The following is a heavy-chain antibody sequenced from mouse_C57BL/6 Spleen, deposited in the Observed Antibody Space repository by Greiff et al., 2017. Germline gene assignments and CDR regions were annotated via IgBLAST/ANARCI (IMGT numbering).Heavy chain of an antibody. CDR1: GYTFTSYW. D-gene: IGHD4-1*01. CDR2: IDPSDSYT. Sequence: QVQLKQPGAELVKPGASVKLSCKASGYTFTSYWMQWVKQRPGQGLEWIGEIDPSDSYTNYNQKFKGKATLTVDTSSSTAYMQLSSLTSEDSAVYYCARRISWDKGYFEVWGTGTTVTVSS. J-gene: IGHJ1*03. CDR3: ARRISWDKGYFEV. V-gene: IGHV1-50*01.